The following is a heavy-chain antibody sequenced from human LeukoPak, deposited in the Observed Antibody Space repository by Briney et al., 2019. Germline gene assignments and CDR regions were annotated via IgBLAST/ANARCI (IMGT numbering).Heavy chain of an antibody. D-gene: IGHD2-15*01. CDR2: ISYDGSNK. Sequence: GGSLRLSCGASGFTFSRYAMSWVRQAPGKGLEWVAVISYDGSNKYYADSVKGRFTISRDNSKNTLYLQMNSLRAEDTAVYYCAKEAVVVVAATRGDYYYYYMDVWGKGTTVTVSS. V-gene: IGHV3-30*18. CDR3: AKEAVVVVAATRGDYYYYYMDV. J-gene: IGHJ6*03. CDR1: GFTFSRYA.